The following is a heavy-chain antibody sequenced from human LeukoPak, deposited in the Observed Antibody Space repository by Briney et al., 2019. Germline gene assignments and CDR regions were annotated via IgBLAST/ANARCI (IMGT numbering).Heavy chain of an antibody. V-gene: IGHV4-59*01. CDR1: GGSISSYY. J-gene: IGHJ5*02. D-gene: IGHD3-3*01. Sequence: SETLSLTCTVSGGSISSYYWSWIRQPPGKGLEWIGYIYYSGSTNYNPSLKSRVTISVDTSKNQFSLKLSSVTAADTAVYYCARTPNYDFWSGYYSPAGWFDPWGQGTLVTVSP. CDR3: ARTPNYDFWSGYYSPAGWFDP. CDR2: IYYSGST.